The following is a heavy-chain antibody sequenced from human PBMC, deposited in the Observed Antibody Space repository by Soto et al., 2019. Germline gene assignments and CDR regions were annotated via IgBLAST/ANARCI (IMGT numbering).Heavy chain of an antibody. CDR1: GSTFGSYT. CDR3: ARGSRGGNSYYFDS. Sequence: QVQLTESGGGVVQPGRSLRLSCVGSGSTFGSYTMHWVRQAPGKGLEWVAVISYDGVTVISYDGSNKYYADSVKGRFTISRDNSRNTLYLQMNSLRTEDTAVYYCARGSRGGNSYYFDSWGQGTLVTVSS. CDR2: ISYDGVTVISYDGSNK. D-gene: IGHD2-15*01. J-gene: IGHJ4*02. V-gene: IGHV3-30*04.